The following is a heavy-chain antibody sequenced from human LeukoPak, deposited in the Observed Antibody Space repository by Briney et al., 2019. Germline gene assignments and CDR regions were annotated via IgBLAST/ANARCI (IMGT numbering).Heavy chain of an antibody. CDR3: AGRSYFDY. Sequence: GGSLRLSCAASGFTFSSYGMHWVRQAPGKGLEWVAVISYDGSNKYYADSVKGRFTISRDNSKNTLYLQMNSLRAEDTAVYYCAGRSYFDYWGQGTQVTVSS. J-gene: IGHJ4*02. CDR1: GFTFSSYG. CDR2: ISYDGSNK. V-gene: IGHV3-30*03.